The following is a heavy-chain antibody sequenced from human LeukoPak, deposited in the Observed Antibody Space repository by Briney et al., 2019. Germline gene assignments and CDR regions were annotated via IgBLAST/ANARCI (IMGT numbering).Heavy chain of an antibody. D-gene: IGHD6-19*01. J-gene: IGHJ4*02. V-gene: IGHV1-69*05. CDR2: IIPMFGTA. Sequence: SVKVSCKAAGGTFSSNAISWVRQAPGQGLEWMGGIIPMFGTANYAQKFQGRVTITTDESTSTAYMELSSLRSEDTAVYYCARDFIAVAGTADYWGQGTLVTVSS. CDR1: GGTFSSNA. CDR3: ARDFIAVAGTADY.